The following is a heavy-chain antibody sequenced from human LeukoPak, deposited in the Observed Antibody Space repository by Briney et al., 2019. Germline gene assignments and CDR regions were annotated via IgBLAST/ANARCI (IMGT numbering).Heavy chain of an antibody. V-gene: IGHV5-51*01. D-gene: IGHD2-2*01. J-gene: IGHJ6*02. CDR1: GYSFTSYW. Sequence: GESLKISCKGSGYSFTSYWIGWVRQMPGKGLEWMGIIYPADSDTTYGPSFQGQVTISADKSISTAYLQWSSLKTSDTAMYYCARHRDIVLVPAAMDVWGQGTTVTVSS. CDR2: IYPADSDT. CDR3: ARHRDIVLVPAAMDV.